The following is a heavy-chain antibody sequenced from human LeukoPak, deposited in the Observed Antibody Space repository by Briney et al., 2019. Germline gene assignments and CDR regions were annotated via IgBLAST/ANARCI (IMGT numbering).Heavy chain of an antibody. D-gene: IGHD3-16*02. CDR3: ARGISDYVWGSYRYNYFDY. Sequence: GGSLRLSCAASGFTASSNYMSWVRQAPGKGLEWVSVIYSGGSTYYTDSVKGRFTISRDNSKNTLYLQMNSLRAEDTAVYYCARGISDYVWGSYRYNYFDYWGQGTLVTVSS. CDR1: GFTASSNY. CDR2: IYSGGST. J-gene: IGHJ4*02. V-gene: IGHV3-53*01.